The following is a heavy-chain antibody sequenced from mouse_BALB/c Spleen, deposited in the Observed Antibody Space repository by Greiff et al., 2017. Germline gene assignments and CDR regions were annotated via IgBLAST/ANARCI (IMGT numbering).Heavy chain of an antibody. Sequence: EVKLQQSGAELVKPGASVKLSCTASGFNIKDTYMHWVKQRPEQGLEWIGRIDPANGNTKYDPKFQGKATITADTSSNTAYLQLSSLTSEDTAVYYCARGHYYGSSYVNYYAMDYWGQGTSVTVSS. D-gene: IGHD1-1*01. CDR3: ARGHYYGSSYVNYYAMDY. V-gene: IGHV14-3*02. CDR2: IDPANGNT. CDR1: GFNIKDTY. J-gene: IGHJ4*01.